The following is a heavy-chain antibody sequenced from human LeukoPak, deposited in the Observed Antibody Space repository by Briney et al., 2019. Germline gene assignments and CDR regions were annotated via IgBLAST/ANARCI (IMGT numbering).Heavy chain of an antibody. D-gene: IGHD3-10*01. CDR1: GGTFSTYA. V-gene: IGHV1-69*13. J-gene: IGHJ5*02. CDR2: IIPIFGTA. Sequence: GASVKVSCKASGGTFSTYAISWVRQAPGQGPEWMGGIIPIFGTANYAQKFQGRVTITADESTSTAYMELSSLRSEDTAVYYCARVTMVRGVILGYNWFDPWGQGTLVTVSS. CDR3: ARVTMVRGVILGYNWFDP.